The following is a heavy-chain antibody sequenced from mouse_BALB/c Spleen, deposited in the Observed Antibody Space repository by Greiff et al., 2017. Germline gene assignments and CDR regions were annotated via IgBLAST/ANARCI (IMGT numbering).Heavy chain of an antibody. V-gene: IGHV7-3*02. D-gene: IGHD1-1*01. J-gene: IGHJ4*01. CDR2: IRNKANGYTT. CDR3: ARDKGTTVVAH. CDR1: GFTFTDYY. Sequence: DVMLVESGGGLVQPGGSLRLSCATSGFTFTDYYMSWVRQPPGKALEWLGFIRNKANGYTTEYSASVKGRFTISRDNSQSILYLQMNTLRAEDSATYYCARDKGTTVVAHWGQGTSVTVSS.